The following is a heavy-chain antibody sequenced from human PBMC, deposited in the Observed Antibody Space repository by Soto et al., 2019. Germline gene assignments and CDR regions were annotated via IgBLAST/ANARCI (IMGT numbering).Heavy chain of an antibody. CDR2: IIPILGTP. CDR3: AILGIDVDS. J-gene: IGHJ4*02. V-gene: IGHV1-69*14. CDR1: GDTPSTYA. D-gene: IGHD3-16*01. Sequence: QVQLVQSGAEVQKPGTSVNVSCKASGDTPSTYAISWVRQAPGQGLEWMGGIIPILGTPNYAQRFQGRITISADTPTTTTYMALHSVTPDDTAVFYGAILGIDVDSWGQGTLVIVSS.